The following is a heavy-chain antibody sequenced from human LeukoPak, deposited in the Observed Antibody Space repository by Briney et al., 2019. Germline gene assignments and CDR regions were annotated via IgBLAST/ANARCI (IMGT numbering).Heavy chain of an antibody. D-gene: IGHD6-13*01. CDR3: ARDPQAAGSDY. J-gene: IGHJ4*02. CDR1: GLTVSSNS. Sequence: GGSLRLSCAASGLTVSSNSMSWVRQAPRKGLEWVSFIYSGGSTYYADSVKGRFTISRDNSKNTLYLQMNSLRAEDTAVYYCARDPQAAGSDYWGQGTLVTVSS. CDR2: IYSGGST. V-gene: IGHV3-53*01.